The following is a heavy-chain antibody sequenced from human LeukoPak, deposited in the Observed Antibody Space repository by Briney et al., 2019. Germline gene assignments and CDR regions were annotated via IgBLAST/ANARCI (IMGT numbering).Heavy chain of an antibody. CDR1: GGSISSGGYY. CDR2: FYHSGST. J-gene: IGHJ5*02. D-gene: IGHD6-13*01. V-gene: IGHV4-30-2*01. Sequence: SETLSLTCTVSGGSISSGGYYWSWIRQPPGKGLEWIGYFYHSGSTYYNPSLKSRVTISVDRSKNQFSLKLSSVTAADTAVYCCARGDFYIVAAGTTRFDPWGQGTLVTVSS. CDR3: ARGDFYIVAAGTTRFDP.